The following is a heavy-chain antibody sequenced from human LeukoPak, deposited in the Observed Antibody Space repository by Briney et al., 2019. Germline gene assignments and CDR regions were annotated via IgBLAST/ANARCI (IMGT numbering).Heavy chain of an antibody. CDR2: ISSSSSYI. D-gene: IGHD6-19*01. CDR1: GFTFSSHS. V-gene: IGHV3-21*01. J-gene: IGHJ4*02. CDR3: ATPKGSGWGFDY. Sequence: GGSLRLSCAASGFTFSSHSMNWVRQAPGKGLEWVSSISSSSSYIYYADSVKGRFTISRDNAKNSLYLQMNSLRAEDTAVYYCATPKGSGWGFDYWGQGTLVTVSS.